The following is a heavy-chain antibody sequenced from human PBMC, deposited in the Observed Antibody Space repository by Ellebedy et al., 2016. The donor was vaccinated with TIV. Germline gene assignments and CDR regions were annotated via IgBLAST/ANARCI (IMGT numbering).Heavy chain of an antibody. V-gene: IGHV3-23*01. D-gene: IGHD4-17*01. CDR3: AKDHDYGDYTIDY. J-gene: IGHJ4*02. CDR2: ISGSGGST. CDR1: GFPFSSYA. Sequence: GESLKISCAASGFPFSSYAMSWVRQAPGKGLEWVSAISGSGGSTYYADSVKGRFTISRDNSKNTLYLQMNSLRAEDTAVYYCAKDHDYGDYTIDYWGQGTLVTVSS.